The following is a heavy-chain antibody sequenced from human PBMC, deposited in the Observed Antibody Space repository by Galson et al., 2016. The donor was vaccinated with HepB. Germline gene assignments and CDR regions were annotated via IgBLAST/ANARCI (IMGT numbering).Heavy chain of an antibody. CDR1: GGMFSSYV. CDR3: ARYTMVRGAADF. D-gene: IGHD3-10*01. V-gene: IGHV1-69*13. CDR2: IIPLFGLT. J-gene: IGHJ4*02. Sequence: SEQVSCKASGGMFSSYVFSWVRQAPGQGLEWVGGIIPLFGLTSYAQKFHDRVTITADGFTDTVYMSLTSLNSEDTATYFCARYTMVRGAADFWGQGTLVSVSS.